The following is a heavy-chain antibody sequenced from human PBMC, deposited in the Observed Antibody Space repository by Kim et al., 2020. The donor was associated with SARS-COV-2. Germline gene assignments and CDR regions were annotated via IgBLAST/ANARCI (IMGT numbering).Heavy chain of an antibody. V-gene: IGHV1-18*01. CDR3: ARDRGAAAISSIDY. D-gene: IGHD2-2*01. Sequence: AHKLKGRVTMTTDTSTGTAYMELRSLGSDDTAVYYCARDRGAAAISSIDYWGQGTLVTVSS. J-gene: IGHJ4*02.